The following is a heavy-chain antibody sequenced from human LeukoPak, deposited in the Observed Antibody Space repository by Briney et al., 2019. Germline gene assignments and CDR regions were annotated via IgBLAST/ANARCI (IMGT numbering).Heavy chain of an antibody. D-gene: IGHD7-27*01. CDR1: GFTFSTYA. V-gene: IGHV3-64D*06. J-gene: IGHJ4*02. Sequence: PGGSLRLSCSVSGFTFSTYAMHWVRQAPGKGLEYVSAISGDGITTYYADSVKGRFTISRDNSKNTLYLQMSSLRAEDTALYYCVKDSLPGDSPFDYWGQGTLVTVSS. CDR2: ISGDGITT. CDR3: VKDSLPGDSPFDY.